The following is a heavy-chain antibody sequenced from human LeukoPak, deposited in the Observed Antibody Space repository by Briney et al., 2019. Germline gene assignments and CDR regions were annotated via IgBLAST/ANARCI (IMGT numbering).Heavy chain of an antibody. V-gene: IGHV3-30*02. D-gene: IGHD2-2*01. CDR3: AKDYTLPMVRVVVSVEPDY. CDR2: IRYDGSNK. CDR1: GFTFSSYG. J-gene: IGHJ4*02. Sequence: GGSLRLSCAASGFTFSSYGMHWVRQAPGKGLEWVAFIRYDGSNKYYADSVKGRFTISRDNSKNTLYLQMNSLRAEDTAVYYCAKDYTLPMVRVVVSVEPDYWGQGTLVTVSS.